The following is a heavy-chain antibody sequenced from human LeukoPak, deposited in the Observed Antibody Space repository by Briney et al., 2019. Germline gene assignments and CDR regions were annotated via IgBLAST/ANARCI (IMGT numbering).Heavy chain of an antibody. CDR1: GYSFTSYW. V-gene: IGHV5-51*01. Sequence: PGESLKISCKGSGYSFTSYWIGWARQMPGKGLEWMGIIYPGDSDNSNSTSFQAQVPTPAAKSISTAYLQWTSLKASNTSMYYCARNGGGEDGYNITPYYYYYYMDVWGKGTTVTISS. D-gene: IGHD5-24*01. CDR2: IYPGDSDN. CDR3: ARNGGGEDGYNITPYYYYYYMDV. J-gene: IGHJ6*03.